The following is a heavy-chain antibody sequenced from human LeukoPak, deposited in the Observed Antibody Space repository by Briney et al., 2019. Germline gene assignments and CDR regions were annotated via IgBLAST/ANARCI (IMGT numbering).Heavy chain of an antibody. D-gene: IGHD3-22*01. V-gene: IGHV4-59*12. CDR2: IYYSGST. J-gene: IGHJ4*02. CDR3: ARDTFYYDSSGYKNGGFDY. CDR1: GGSISSYY. Sequence: PSETLSLTCTVSGGSISSYYWSWIRQPPGKGLEWIGYIYYSGSTNYNPSLKSRVTISVDKSKNQFSLKLSSVTAADTAVYYCARDTFYYDSSGYKNGGFDYWGQGTLVTVSS.